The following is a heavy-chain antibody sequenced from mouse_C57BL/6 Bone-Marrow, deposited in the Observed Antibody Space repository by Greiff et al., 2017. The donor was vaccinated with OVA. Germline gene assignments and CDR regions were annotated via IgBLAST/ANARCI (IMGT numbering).Heavy chain of an antibody. CDR1: GFTFSSYA. D-gene: IGHD1-1*01. CDR2: ISSGGDYI. V-gene: IGHV5-9-1*02. J-gene: IGHJ4*01. Sequence: EVKLQESGEGLVKPGGSLKLSCAASGFTFSSYAMSWVRQTPEKRLEWVAYISSGGDYIYYADTVKGRFTISRDNARNTLYLQMSSLKSEDTAMYYCTRANYYGRHMDYWGQGTSVTVSS. CDR3: TRANYYGRHMDY.